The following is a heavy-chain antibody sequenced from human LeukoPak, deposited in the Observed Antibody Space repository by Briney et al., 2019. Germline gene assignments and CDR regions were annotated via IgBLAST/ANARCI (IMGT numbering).Heavy chain of an antibody. D-gene: IGHD3-3*01. J-gene: IGHJ6*03. CDR3: ARDGIMGQFLEWAPSINYYYYYMDV. Sequence: SETLSLTCTVSGGSISSYYWSWIRQPPGKGLEWIGHIYYSGSTNYNPSLKSRVTISVDTSKNQFSLKLSSVTAADTAVYYCARDGIMGQFLEWAPSINYYYYYMDVWGKGTTVTVSS. CDR1: GGSISSYY. V-gene: IGHV4-59*01. CDR2: IYYSGST.